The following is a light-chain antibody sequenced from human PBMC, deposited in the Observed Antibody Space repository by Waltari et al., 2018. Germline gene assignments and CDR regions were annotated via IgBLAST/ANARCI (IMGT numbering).Light chain of an antibody. J-gene: IGLJ2*01. CDR3: QTWGTGIVV. Sequence: QIVLTQSPSASASLGASVTLTCTLSSGDRTYPIPSHQQQPEKGPRYLMKLNSDGSHSKGDGIPDRFSGSSSGAERYLTISSLQSEDEADYYCQTWGTGIVVFGGGTKLTVL. CDR1: SGDRTYP. CDR2: LNSDGSH. V-gene: IGLV4-69*01.